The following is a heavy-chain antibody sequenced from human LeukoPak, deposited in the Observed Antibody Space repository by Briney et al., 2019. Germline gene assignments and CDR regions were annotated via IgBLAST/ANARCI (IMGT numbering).Heavy chain of an antibody. J-gene: IGHJ4*02. CDR1: GASMSSNY. D-gene: IGHD6-19*01. V-gene: IGHV4-4*09. Sequence: SQTLSLTCNVSGASMSSNYWSWIRQPPGKGLEWIGYIYHSGNTNYSPSLESRVTMSVDGSKNQFSLRVHFVSAADTAVYYCASTRRAAVAGRFDSWGQGTLVTVSS. CDR2: IYHSGNT. CDR3: ASTRRAAVAGRFDS.